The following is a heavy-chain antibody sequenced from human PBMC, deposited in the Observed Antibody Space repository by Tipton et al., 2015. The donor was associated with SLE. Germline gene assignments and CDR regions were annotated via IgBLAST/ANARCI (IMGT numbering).Heavy chain of an antibody. Sequence: QLVQSGAEVKKTGSSVKVSCKASGYTFTYRYLHWVRQAPGQALEWMGWITPFNGNTNYAQKFQDRVTITRDRSMSTAYMELSSLRSEDTAVYYCARETLSSSWYREIDYWGQGTLVTVSS. CDR3: ARETLSSSWYREIDY. J-gene: IGHJ4*02. CDR2: ITPFNGNT. D-gene: IGHD6-13*01. V-gene: IGHV1-45*02. CDR1: GYTFTYRY.